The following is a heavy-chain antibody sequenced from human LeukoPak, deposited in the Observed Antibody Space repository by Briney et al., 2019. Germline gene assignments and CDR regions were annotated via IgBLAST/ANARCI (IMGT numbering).Heavy chain of an antibody. CDR2: IDPNSGGT. V-gene: IGHV1-2*02. CDR1: GYTFTGYY. J-gene: IGHJ3*02. CDR3: ARAHDYRDAFDI. Sequence: GASVKVSCKASGYTFTGYYMHWVRQAPGQGLEWMGWIDPNSGGTNYAQKFQGRVTMTRDTSISTAYMELSRLRSDDTAVYYCARAHDYRDAFDIWGQGTMVTVSS. D-gene: IGHD4-11*01.